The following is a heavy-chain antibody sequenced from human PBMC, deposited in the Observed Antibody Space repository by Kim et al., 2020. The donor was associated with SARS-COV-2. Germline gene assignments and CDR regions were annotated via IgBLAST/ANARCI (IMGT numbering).Heavy chain of an antibody. D-gene: IGHD3-3*01. CDR1: GFTFTDYS. Sequence: GGSLRLFCAASGFTFTDYSLHWVRQAPGKGLEWVAVISSDGLNKYYADSVKGRFTISRDNSVNTLYLQMASLRREDTAVYYCAYGADLRFLEWLPPFNYWGQGTLVTVSS. CDR3: AYGADLRFLEWLPPFNY. V-gene: IGHV3-30-3*01. CDR2: ISSDGLNK. J-gene: IGHJ4*02.